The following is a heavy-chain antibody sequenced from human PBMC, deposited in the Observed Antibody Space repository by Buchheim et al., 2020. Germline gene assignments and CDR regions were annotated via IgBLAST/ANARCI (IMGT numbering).Heavy chain of an antibody. CDR2: ISYDGSNK. J-gene: IGHJ6*02. CDR3: ARDEASGWPWDYYYGMDV. D-gene: IGHD6-19*01. Sequence: QVQLVESGGGVVQPGRSLRLSCAASGFTFSSYAMHWVRQAPGKGLEWVAVISYDGSNKYYADSVKGRFTISRDHSKNTRYLQMNSLRAEDTAVYYCARDEASGWPWDYYYGMDVWGQGTT. CDR1: GFTFSSYA. V-gene: IGHV3-30*04.